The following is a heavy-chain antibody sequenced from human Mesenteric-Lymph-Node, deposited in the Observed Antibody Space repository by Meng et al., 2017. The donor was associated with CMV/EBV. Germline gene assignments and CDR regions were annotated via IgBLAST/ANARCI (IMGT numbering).Heavy chain of an antibody. V-gene: IGHV4-30-4*08. J-gene: IGHJ4*02. CDR1: GGSISSGDYY. CDR3: ARDPRYCSSTSCYQGLFDY. CDR2: IYYSGST. D-gene: IGHD2-2*01. Sequence: LRLSCTVSGGSISSGDYYWSWIRQPPGKGLEWIGYIYYSGSTYYNPSLKSRVTISVDTSKNQFSLKLSSVTAADTAVYYCARDPRYCSSTSCYQGLFDYWGQGTLVTVSS.